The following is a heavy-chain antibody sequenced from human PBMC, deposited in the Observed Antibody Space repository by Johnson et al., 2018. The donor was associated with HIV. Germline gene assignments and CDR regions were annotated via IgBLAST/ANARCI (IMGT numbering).Heavy chain of an antibody. CDR3: AKDRVVTNVAFDI. Sequence: EVLLLESGGGVVRPGGSLRLSCAASGFTFDDYGMSWVRQAPGKGLEWVSGINWNGARTGHADSVKGRFTISRDNSKNTVYLQMNSLRAEDTAVYYCAKDRVVTNVAFDIWGQGTMVTVSS. J-gene: IGHJ3*02. CDR1: GFTFDDYG. CDR2: INWNGART. V-gene: IGHV3-20*04. D-gene: IGHD2-21*02.